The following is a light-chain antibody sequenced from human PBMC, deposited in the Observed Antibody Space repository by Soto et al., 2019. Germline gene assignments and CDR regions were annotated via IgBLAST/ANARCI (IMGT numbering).Light chain of an antibody. CDR2: APS. CDR1: QGISSY. CDR3: HQYYSYPPVT. Sequence: AIRMTQSPSSFSASTGDRVTITCRASQGISSYLAWYQQKPGKAPKLLIYAPSTLQSGGPSSFSGSGSGADFTLTIICLQSEDVATYYCHQYYSYPPVTFGPGTKVDIK. V-gene: IGKV1-8*01. J-gene: IGKJ3*01.